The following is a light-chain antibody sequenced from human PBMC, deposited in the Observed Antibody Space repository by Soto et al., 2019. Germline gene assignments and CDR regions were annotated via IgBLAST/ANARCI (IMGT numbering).Light chain of an antibody. CDR2: DVI. J-gene: IGLJ1*01. V-gene: IGLV2-11*01. Sequence: QSALTQPRSVSGSPGQSVTFSCTGTSSDVGAYIYVSWYQQHPGKAPKLIIYDVIKRPSGVPDRSSGSKSGNTASLTISGLQAEDEADYYCCSYAGSYTHVFGTGTKVTVL. CDR1: SSDVGAYIY. CDR3: CSYAGSYTHV.